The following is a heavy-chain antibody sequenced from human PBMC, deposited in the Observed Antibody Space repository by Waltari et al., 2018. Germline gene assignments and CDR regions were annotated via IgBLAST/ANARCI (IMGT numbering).Heavy chain of an antibody. Sequence: QVQLQESGPGLVKPSETLSLTCAVSGYSISSGYYWGWIRQPPGKGLEWIGSFYHSGSTYYDPALKSRVTISVDTSKNQFSLKLSSVTAADTAVYYCASGEYYDYIWGSYNFDYWGQGTLVTVSS. D-gene: IGHD3-16*01. CDR1: GYSISSGYY. J-gene: IGHJ4*02. CDR2: FYHSGST. V-gene: IGHV4-38-2*01. CDR3: ASGEYYDYIWGSYNFDY.